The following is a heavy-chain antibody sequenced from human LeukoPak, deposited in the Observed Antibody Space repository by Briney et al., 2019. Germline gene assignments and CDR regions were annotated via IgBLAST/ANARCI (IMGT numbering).Heavy chain of an antibody. Sequence: PGGSLRLSCAASGLTFSSYEMNWVRQAPGKGLEWVSYISSSGSTVYYADPVRGRFTMSRDNAKNSLYLQMNSLRAEDTAVYYCARADYYGSGSSNYYYYYMDVWGKGTTVTVSS. D-gene: IGHD3-10*01. CDR2: ISSSGSTV. J-gene: IGHJ6*03. CDR1: GLTFSSYE. CDR3: ARADYYGSGSSNYYYYYMDV. V-gene: IGHV3-48*03.